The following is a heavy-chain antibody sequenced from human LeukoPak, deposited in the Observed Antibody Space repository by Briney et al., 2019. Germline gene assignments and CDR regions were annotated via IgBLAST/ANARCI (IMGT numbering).Heavy chain of an antibody. CDR1: GGSINYNSYY. D-gene: IGHD3-22*01. CDR2: IYYSGTT. V-gene: IGHV4-39*07. Sequence: SETLSLTCTVSGGSINYNSYYWGWIRQPPGTGLEWLGSIYYSGTTYYNPSLKSRVTMSVDTSKNQFSLKLSSVTAADTAVYYCAREVIVVVGVAFDIWGQGTMVTVSS. J-gene: IGHJ3*02. CDR3: AREVIVVVGVAFDI.